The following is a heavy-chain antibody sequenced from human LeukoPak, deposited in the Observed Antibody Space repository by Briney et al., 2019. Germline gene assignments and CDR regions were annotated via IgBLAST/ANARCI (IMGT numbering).Heavy chain of an antibody. V-gene: IGHV4-4*07. Sequence: SETLSLTCTVSGGSISSYYWSWIRQPAGKGLEWIGRIYTSGSTNYNPSLKSRVTMSVDTSKNQFSLKLSSVTAADTAVYYCARDRKQQPSGYYYYMDVWGKGTTVTVSS. CDR2: IYTSGST. D-gene: IGHD6-13*01. CDR3: ARDRKQQPSGYYYYMDV. J-gene: IGHJ6*03. CDR1: GGSISSYY.